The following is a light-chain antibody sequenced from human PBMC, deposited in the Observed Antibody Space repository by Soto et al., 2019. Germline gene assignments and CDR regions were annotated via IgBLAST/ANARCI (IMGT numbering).Light chain of an antibody. V-gene: IGKV3-11*01. CDR1: QSISNY. Sequence: VLTQSPATLSLSPGDRATLSCRSSQSISNYLAWYQQKPGQAPRLLIYDASNRATGIPARFSGSGSGTDFTLTISSLEPEDFAVYYCQQCGNWPPITFGQGTRLQIK. J-gene: IGKJ5*01. CDR3: QQCGNWPPIT. CDR2: DAS.